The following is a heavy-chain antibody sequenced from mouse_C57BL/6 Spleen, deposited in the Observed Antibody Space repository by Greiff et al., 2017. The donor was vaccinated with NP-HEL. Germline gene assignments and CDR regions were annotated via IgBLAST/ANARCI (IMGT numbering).Heavy chain of an antibody. CDR2: IWRGGST. J-gene: IGHJ4*01. D-gene: IGHD1-1*01. V-gene: IGHV2-5*01. CDR3: AKKRDYYGSSNYYAMDY. CDR1: GFSLTSYG. Sequence: QVQLQQSGPGLVQPSQSLSITCTVSGFSLTSYGVHWVRQSPGKGLEWLGVIWRGGSTDYNAAFMSRLSITKDNSKSQVFFKMNSLQADDTAIYYCAKKRDYYGSSNYYAMDYWGQGTSVTVSS.